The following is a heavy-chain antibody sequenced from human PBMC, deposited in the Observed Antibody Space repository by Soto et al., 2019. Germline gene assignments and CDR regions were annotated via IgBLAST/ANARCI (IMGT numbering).Heavy chain of an antibody. CDR3: ARLGAAAGSNWFDP. Sequence: SETLSLTCTVSGGSISSSSYYWGWIRQPPGKGREWIGSIYYSGSTYYNPSLKSRVTISVDTSKNQFSLKLSSVTAADTAVYYCARLGAAAGSNWFDPWGQGTLVTVSS. CDR2: IYYSGST. V-gene: IGHV4-39*01. D-gene: IGHD6-13*01. CDR1: GGSISSSSYY. J-gene: IGHJ5*02.